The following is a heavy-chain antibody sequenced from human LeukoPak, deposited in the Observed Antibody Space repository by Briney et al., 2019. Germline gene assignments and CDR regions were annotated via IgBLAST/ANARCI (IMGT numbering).Heavy chain of an antibody. J-gene: IGHJ4*02. CDR2: RKGSGSEK. CDR3: TIGWGEKGRCRGGTCNNPEFDY. D-gene: IGHD2-15*01. CDR1: GFTFSNYW. Sequence: GGSLRLSCAASGFTFSNYWMNWVRQAQGKGLEWEANRKGSGSEKYYLDSVKGRFTISRDNAWDSLYLQMNSLTVEYTAVYYSTIGWGEKGRCRGGTCNNPEFDYWGQGVLVTVSS. V-gene: IGHV3-7*01.